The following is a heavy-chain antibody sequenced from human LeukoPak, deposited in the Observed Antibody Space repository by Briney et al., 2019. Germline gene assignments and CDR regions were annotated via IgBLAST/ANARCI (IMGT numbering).Heavy chain of an antibody. CDR3: AGGPTDGGNSGGWFDP. V-gene: IGHV1-69*05. D-gene: IGHD4-23*01. CDR1: GGTFSSYA. CDR2: IIPIFGTA. J-gene: IGHJ5*02. Sequence: SVKVSCKASGGTFSSYAISWVRQAPGQGLEWMGGIIPIFGTANYAQKFQGRVTITTDESTSTAYMELSSLRSEDTAVYYCAGGPTDGGNSGGWFDPWGQGTLVTVSS.